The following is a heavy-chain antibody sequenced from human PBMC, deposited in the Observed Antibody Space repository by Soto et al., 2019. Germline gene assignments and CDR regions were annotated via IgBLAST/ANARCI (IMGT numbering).Heavy chain of an antibody. D-gene: IGHD2-21*02. J-gene: IGHJ4*02. V-gene: IGHV1-46*01. CDR2: VNPSGGHT. CDR1: GDTFTDYY. Sequence: QVQLVQSGAEVKKPGASVKVSCKASGDTFTDYYIHWVRQAPGQGLEWMGTVNPSGGHTTYAQHCLGRMTMTRDTSTSTLYMELTSLTSEDTAIYYCARRGHVVVVTAALDYWGQGTLVTVSS. CDR3: ARRGHVVVVTAALDY.